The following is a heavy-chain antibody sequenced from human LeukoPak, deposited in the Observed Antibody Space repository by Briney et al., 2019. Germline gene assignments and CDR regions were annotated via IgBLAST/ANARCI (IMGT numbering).Heavy chain of an antibody. D-gene: IGHD3-22*01. J-gene: IGHJ4*02. CDR2: IDFDGSGT. V-gene: IGHV3-74*01. CDR1: GFPFSSYW. CDR3: ARGGGYYDSSGYSPY. Sequence: GGSLRLSCAASGFPFSSYWMHWVRQVPGEGLEWVSQIDFDGSGTTYADPVKGRFTISRDNAKNSLYLQMNSLRAEDTAVYYCARGGGYYDSSGYSPYWGQGTLVTVSS.